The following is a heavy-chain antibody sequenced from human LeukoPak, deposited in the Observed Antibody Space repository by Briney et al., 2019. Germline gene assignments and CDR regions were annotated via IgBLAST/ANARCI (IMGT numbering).Heavy chain of an antibody. Sequence: PSETLSLTCTVSGDSISSSSSYWGWIRQPPGKGLEWIGSIYYSGSNFDNPALKSRVTISVDTSKNQFSLKLSSVTAADTAVYYCARGPWRSAYCGGDCLRHNWFDPWGQGTLVTVSS. CDR3: ARGPWRSAYCGGDCLRHNWFDP. CDR2: IYYSGSN. D-gene: IGHD2-21*02. CDR1: GDSISSSSSY. J-gene: IGHJ5*02. V-gene: IGHV4-39*01.